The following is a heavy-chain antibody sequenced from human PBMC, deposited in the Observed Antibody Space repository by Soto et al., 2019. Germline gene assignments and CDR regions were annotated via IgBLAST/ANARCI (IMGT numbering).Heavy chain of an antibody. CDR1: GFTFSSYS. CDR3: ARAPGGYCSGGRCYYYYYYMDV. V-gene: IGHV3-48*01. CDR2: ISSSSSTI. J-gene: IGHJ6*03. D-gene: IGHD2-15*01. Sequence: EVQLVESGGGLVQPGGSLRLSCAASGFTFSSYSMNWVRQAPGKGLEWVSYISSSSSTIYYADSVKGRFTISRDNAKNSPYLQMNSQRAEDTAVYYCARAPGGYCSGGRCYYYYYYMDVWGKGTTVTVSS.